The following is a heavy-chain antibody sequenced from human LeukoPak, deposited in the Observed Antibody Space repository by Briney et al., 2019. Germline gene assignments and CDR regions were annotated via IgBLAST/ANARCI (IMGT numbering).Heavy chain of an antibody. Sequence: PGGSLRLSCATSGFTFSSYGMHWVRQAPGKGLEWVAVTSSDGSDTYYADSVKGRFTISRDNSKNTLYLQINSLRAEDTAVYYCAKDRWIRRISLAGQDYWGQGTLVTVSS. CDR1: GFTFSSYG. J-gene: IGHJ4*02. D-gene: IGHD6-19*01. CDR2: TSSDGSDT. CDR3: AKDRWIRRISLAGQDY. V-gene: IGHV3-30*18.